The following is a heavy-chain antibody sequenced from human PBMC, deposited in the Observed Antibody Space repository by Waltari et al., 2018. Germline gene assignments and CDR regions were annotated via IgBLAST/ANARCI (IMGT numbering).Heavy chain of an antibody. V-gene: IGHV3-74*01. CDR3: IRENIAAAGLES. Sequence: EVQLVESGGGLVQPGGSLRLSCVASGFIFSSYWMDWVRQAPGKGLVWVSRINYDGRSTTYADAVKGRFTISRDNAKNTLYLHMSSLRAEDTAVYYCIRENIAAAGLESWGQGTLVTVSS. CDR2: INYDGRST. J-gene: IGHJ4*02. CDR1: GFIFSSYW. D-gene: IGHD6-13*01.